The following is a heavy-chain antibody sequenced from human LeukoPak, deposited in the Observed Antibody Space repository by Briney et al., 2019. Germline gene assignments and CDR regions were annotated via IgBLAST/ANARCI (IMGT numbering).Heavy chain of an antibody. CDR1: GYTFTSYY. D-gene: IGHD3-3*01. Sequence: ASVKVSCKTSGYTFTSYYMHWVRQAPGQGLEWMGIINPSGGSTSYAQKFQGRVTMTRDTSTSTVYMELSSLRSEDTAVYYCARGSRTPGTYYDFWSGYYFDYWGQGTLVTVSS. CDR2: INPSGGST. CDR3: ARGSRTPGTYYDFWSGYYFDY. J-gene: IGHJ4*02. V-gene: IGHV1-46*01.